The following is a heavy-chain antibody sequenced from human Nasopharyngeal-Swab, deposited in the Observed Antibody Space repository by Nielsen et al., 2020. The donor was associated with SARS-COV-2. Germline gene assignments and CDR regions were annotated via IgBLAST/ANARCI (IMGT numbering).Heavy chain of an antibody. V-gene: IGHV3-30-3*01. J-gene: IGHJ5*02. CDR1: GFTFSSRA. Sequence: GESLKISCAASGFTFSSRAMHWVRQAPGKGLEWVALISYDGDNKYYTDSVKGRFSISRENSKNTLYLQMNSLRADDTAVYYCARDNGYCSGDACYLGGWLDPWGQGTLVTVSS. CDR3: ARDNGYCSGDACYLGGWLDP. D-gene: IGHD2-15*01. CDR2: ISYDGDNK.